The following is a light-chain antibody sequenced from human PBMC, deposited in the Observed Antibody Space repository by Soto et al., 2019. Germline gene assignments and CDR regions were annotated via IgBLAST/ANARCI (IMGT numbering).Light chain of an antibody. Sequence: EIVMTQSPATLSVSPGERATLSCRASQSVSSNLAWYQQTPGQAPRLLIYDASTRATGIPPRFSGSGSGTDFTLTISSLEPEDFGVYFCQQYDQWWTFGQGTKVDIK. CDR2: DAS. CDR1: QSVSSN. J-gene: IGKJ1*01. CDR3: QQYDQWWT. V-gene: IGKV3D-15*01.